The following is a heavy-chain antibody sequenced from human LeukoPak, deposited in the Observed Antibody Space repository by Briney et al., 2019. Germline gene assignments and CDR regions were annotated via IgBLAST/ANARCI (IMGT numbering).Heavy chain of an antibody. J-gene: IGHJ4*02. CDR3: AREGVYYNSGSFYFDY. Sequence: GASVKVSCKVSGYTFTTYPMHWLRQCPGQGLAWMGWINAGNGNTKYSQRFQDRVTITRDTSANIVYMELSSLRSEDTAVYYCAREGVYYNSGSFYFDYWGQGTLVTVSS. V-gene: IGHV1-3*01. CDR1: GYTFTTYP. CDR2: INAGNGNT. D-gene: IGHD3-10*01.